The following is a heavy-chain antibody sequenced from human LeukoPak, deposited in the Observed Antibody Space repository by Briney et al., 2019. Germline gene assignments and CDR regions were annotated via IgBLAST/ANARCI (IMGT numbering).Heavy chain of an antibody. V-gene: IGHV4-34*01. CDR2: ITHSGST. J-gene: IGHJ4*02. CDR1: GGSFSSKY. Sequence: AETLSLTCAAYGGSFSSKYWTWIRQPPGKGLEWVGEITHSGSTYYNPSLKSRVTISVDTSKNQFSLKLNSVTAADAAVYYCARDLMTRGQGTMVTVSS. CDR3: ARDLMT.